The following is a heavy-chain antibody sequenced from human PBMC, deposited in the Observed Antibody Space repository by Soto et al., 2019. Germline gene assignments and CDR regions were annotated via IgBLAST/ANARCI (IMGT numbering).Heavy chain of an antibody. CDR3: ARKSSSSSWFDP. V-gene: IGHV1-18*01. CDR2: ISGYNGNT. J-gene: IGHJ5*02. CDR1: GYTFSNYV. D-gene: IGHD6-6*01. Sequence: ASVKVSCKASGYTFSNYVISWVRQAPGQGLEWMGWISGYNGNTNYAQNFQGRVTMTADPSTRTAYMDVRSLIADDTPVYFCARKSSSSSWFDPWGQGTLVTVSS.